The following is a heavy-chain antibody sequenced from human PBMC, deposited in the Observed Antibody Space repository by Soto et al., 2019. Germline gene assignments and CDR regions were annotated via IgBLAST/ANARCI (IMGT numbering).Heavy chain of an antibody. CDR1: GYIFTSYG. V-gene: IGHV1-18*01. J-gene: IGHJ4*02. D-gene: IGHD4-17*01. CDR3: ARGRYGDY. CDR2: ISAHNGNT. Sequence: QAHLVQSGPEVKKPGASVKVSCKASGYIFTSYGIAWVRQAPGQGLEWMGWISAHNGNTEYAQKFQGRVTVTRDTSTSTAYLELRSLRSADTALYYCARGRYGDYWGQGALVTVSS.